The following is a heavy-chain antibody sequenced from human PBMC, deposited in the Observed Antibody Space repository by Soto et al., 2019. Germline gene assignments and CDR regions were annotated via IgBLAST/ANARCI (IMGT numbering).Heavy chain of an antibody. J-gene: IGHJ4*02. Sequence: QVQLVQSGAEVKKPGSSVKVSCKASGDTFSSYAINWVRQAPGQGLEWMGGIIPMFGTANYAQKFKGRVTITAGESTSTVYMVLSSLRYEVTAVYYCARVGPAHYYDSSGYYSPLDYWGQGTLVTVSS. V-gene: IGHV1-69*01. D-gene: IGHD3-22*01. CDR3: ARVGPAHYYDSSGYYSPLDY. CDR1: GDTFSSYA. CDR2: IIPMFGTA.